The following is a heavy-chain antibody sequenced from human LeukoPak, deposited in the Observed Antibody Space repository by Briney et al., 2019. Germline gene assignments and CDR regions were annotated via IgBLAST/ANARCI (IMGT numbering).Heavy chain of an antibody. CDR3: ARAISGDYMDV. V-gene: IGHV1-18*01. CDR2: ISAYNGNT. D-gene: IGHD3-9*01. Sequence: AASVKVSCKASGYTFTSYGYSWVRQAPGQGLEWMGWISAYNGNTNYAQKLQGRVTMTTDTSTSTAYMELSSLRSEDTAVYYCARAISGDYMDVWGKGTTVTVSS. J-gene: IGHJ6*03. CDR1: GYTFTSYG.